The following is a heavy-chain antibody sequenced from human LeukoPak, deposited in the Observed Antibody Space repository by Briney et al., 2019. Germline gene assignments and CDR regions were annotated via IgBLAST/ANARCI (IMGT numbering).Heavy chain of an antibody. CDR3: ARDMDLWVRYDFWSRHYGMDV. CDR2: IYYSGST. V-gene: IGHV4-31*03. Sequence: SETLSLTCTVSGGSISSGGYYWSWIRQHPGKGLEWIGYIYYSGSTYYNPSLKSRVTISVDTSKNQFSLKLSSVTAADTAVYYCARDMDLWVRYDFWSRHYGMDVWGQGTTVTVSS. CDR1: GGSISSGGYY. J-gene: IGHJ6*02. D-gene: IGHD3-3*01.